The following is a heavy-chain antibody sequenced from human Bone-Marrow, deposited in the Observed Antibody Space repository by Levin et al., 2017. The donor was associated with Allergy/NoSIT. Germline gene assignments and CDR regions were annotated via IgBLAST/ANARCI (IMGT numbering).Heavy chain of an antibody. CDR2: ISSDGTNK. J-gene: IGHJ4*02. CDR3: VRVKSSGYYKY. D-gene: IGHD3-9*01. Sequence: PGGSLRLSCAASGFIFSNYNMHWVRQAPGKGLEWLAIISSDGTNKDYADSVKGRFTISRDSSTNTLYLQMNRLRPEDTAVYFCVRVKSSGYYKYWGQGTLVTVSS. V-gene: IGHV3-30-3*01. CDR1: GFIFSNYN.